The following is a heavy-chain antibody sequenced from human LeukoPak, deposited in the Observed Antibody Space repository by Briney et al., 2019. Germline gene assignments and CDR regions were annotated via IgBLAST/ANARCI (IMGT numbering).Heavy chain of an antibody. J-gene: IGHJ4*02. CDR3: TRDMGLLTYYYGSGSYY. CDR2: IRSKAYGGTT. V-gene: IGHV3-49*04. Sequence: GGSLRLSCTASGFTFGDYAMSWVRQAPGQGLEWVGLIRSKAYGGTTEYDASVKGRFTISRDDSKSIAYLQMNSLKTEDTAVYYCTRDMGLLTYYYGSGSYYWGQGTLVTVSS. CDR1: GFTFGDYA. D-gene: IGHD3-10*01.